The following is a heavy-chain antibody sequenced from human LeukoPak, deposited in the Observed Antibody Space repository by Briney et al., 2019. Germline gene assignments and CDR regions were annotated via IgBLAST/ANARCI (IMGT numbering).Heavy chain of an antibody. CDR2: MNPNSGNR. CDR1: GYTFPSYD. V-gene: IGHV1-8*01. CDR3: ARGPQTVAGARNYYYYYMDV. D-gene: IGHD6-19*01. J-gene: IGHJ6*03. Sequence: ASVKVSCKASGYTFPSYDINWVRQATGQALEWMGWMNPNSGNRGYAQKFQGRVTMTRNTSISTAYMELSSLRSEDTAVYYCARGPQTVAGARNYYYYYMDVWGKGTTVTVSS.